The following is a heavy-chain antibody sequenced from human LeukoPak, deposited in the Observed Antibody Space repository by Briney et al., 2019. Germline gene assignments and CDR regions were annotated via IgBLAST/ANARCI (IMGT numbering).Heavy chain of an antibody. D-gene: IGHD3-3*01. CDR3: ARGGTIFGVVIMEKNWFDP. CDR2: IIPILGIA. CDR1: GGTFSSYT. J-gene: IGHJ5*02. Sequence: GASVKVSCKASGGTFSSYTISWVRQAPGQGLEWMGRIIPILGIANYAQKFQGRVTITADKSTSTAYMELGSLKSEDTAVYYCARGGTIFGVVIMEKNWFDPWGQGTLVTVSS. V-gene: IGHV1-69*02.